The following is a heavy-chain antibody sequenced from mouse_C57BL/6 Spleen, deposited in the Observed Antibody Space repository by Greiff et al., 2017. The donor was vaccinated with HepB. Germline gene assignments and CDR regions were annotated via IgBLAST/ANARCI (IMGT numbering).Heavy chain of an antibody. V-gene: IGHV1-76*01. Sequence: QVQLQQSGAELVRPGASVKLSCKASGYTFTDYYINWVKQRPGQGLEWIARIYPGSGNTYYNEKFKGKATLTAEKSSSTAYMQLSSLTAEDSAVYCCARGGMGLSFDDWGQGTTLTVSS. J-gene: IGHJ2*01. CDR1: GYTFTDYY. D-gene: IGHD2-3*01. CDR2: IYPGSGNT. CDR3: ARGGMGLSFDD.